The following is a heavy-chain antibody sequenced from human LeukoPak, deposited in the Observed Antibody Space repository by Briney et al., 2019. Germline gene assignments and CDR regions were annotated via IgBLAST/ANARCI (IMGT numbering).Heavy chain of an antibody. D-gene: IGHD1-1*01. Sequence: ASVKVSCKASGYTFTSYDINWVRQATGQGLEWMGWMNPNSGNTGYAQKFQGRVTMTRDTSTSTVCMEPSSLRSEDTAVYYCARDPRSPNWNDGEGWFDPWGQGTLVTVSS. V-gene: IGHV1-8*01. CDR2: MNPNSGNT. CDR1: GYTFTSYD. CDR3: ARDPRSPNWNDGEGWFDP. J-gene: IGHJ5*02.